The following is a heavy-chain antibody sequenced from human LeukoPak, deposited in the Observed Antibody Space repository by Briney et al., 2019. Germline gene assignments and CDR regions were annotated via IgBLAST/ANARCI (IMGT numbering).Heavy chain of an antibody. Sequence: PSETLSLTCTVSGGSISSYYWSWIRQPPGKGLECIGYIYDTGSTSYNPSLKSRVTISLDTSKNQFSLKLSSVTAADTAVYYCARQNIWFGERGAFDIWGQGTMVTVSS. CDR2: IYDTGST. D-gene: IGHD3-10*01. J-gene: IGHJ3*02. CDR3: ARQNIWFGERGAFDI. V-gene: IGHV4-59*08. CDR1: GGSISSYY.